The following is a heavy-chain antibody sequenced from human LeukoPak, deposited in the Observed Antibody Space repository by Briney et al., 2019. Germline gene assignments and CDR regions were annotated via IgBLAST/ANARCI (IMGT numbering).Heavy chain of an antibody. V-gene: IGHV5-51*01. D-gene: IGHD5-18*01. CDR1: YW. J-gene: IGHJ4*02. CDR3: ARQGGYSYGFDY. Sequence: YWSWIRQHPGKGLEWMGIIYPGDSDTRYSPSFQGQVTISADKSISTAYLQWSSLKASDTAMYYCARQGGYSYGFDYWGQGTLVTVSS. CDR2: IYPGDSDT.